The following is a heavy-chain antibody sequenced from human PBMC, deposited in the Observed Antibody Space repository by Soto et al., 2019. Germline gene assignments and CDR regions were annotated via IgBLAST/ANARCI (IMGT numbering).Heavy chain of an antibody. CDR1: GFIFGDYA. J-gene: IGHJ4*02. D-gene: IGHD1-1*01. CDR2: ISLSGYVT. V-gene: IGHV3-11*01. Sequence: QVRLVESGGDLVKPGGSLRLSCVGSGFIFGDYAMGWIRQAPGKGLEWISYISLSGYVTFDADSVKGRFTFSRDNAKNSLYVEMNSLTAGDTAVYHCVRWWNGFDYWGQGTLVTVSS. CDR3: VRWWNGFDY.